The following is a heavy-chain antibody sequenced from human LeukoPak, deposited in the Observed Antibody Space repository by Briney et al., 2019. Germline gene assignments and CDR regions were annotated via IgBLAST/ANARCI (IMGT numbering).Heavy chain of an antibody. CDR2: IYYSGST. V-gene: IGHV4-59*01. CDR1: GGSISSYY. CDR3: ARSIAGKRDAFDI. Sequence: SETLSLTCTVSGGSISSYYWSWIRQPPGKGLEWIGYIYYSGSTNYNPSLKSRVTISVDTSKNQFSLKLSSVTAADTAVYYCARSIAGKRDAFDIWGQGTMVTVSP. J-gene: IGHJ3*02. D-gene: IGHD6-6*01.